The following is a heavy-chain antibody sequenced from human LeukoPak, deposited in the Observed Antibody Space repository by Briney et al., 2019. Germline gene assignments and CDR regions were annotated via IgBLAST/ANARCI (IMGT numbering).Heavy chain of an antibody. CDR2: INTVASYI. CDR3: ARLRRNSDKSGFYYYYDY. D-gene: IGHD3-22*01. Sequence: GGSLRLSCAASGLTFSSFSFNWVRQGPGKGLEWVSSINTVASYIYYADSVKGRFTISRHNAKNSLYQQMNSLRAEDTGVYYCARLRRNSDKSGFYYYYDYWGQGTLVTVSS. V-gene: IGHV3-21*06. J-gene: IGHJ4*02. CDR1: GLTFSSFS.